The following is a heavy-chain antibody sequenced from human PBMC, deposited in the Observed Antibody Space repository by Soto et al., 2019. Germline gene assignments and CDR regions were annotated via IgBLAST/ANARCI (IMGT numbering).Heavy chain of an antibody. CDR1: GGTFSSYT. D-gene: IGHD2-15*01. J-gene: IGHJ4*02. CDR3: AGGYCSGGSCYGFDY. Sequence: SVKVSCKASGGTFSSYTISWVRQAPGQGLEWMGRIIPILGIANYAQKFQGRVTITADKSTSTAYMELSSLRSEDTAVYYCAGGYCSGGSCYGFDYWGQGTLVTVSS. CDR2: IIPILGIA. V-gene: IGHV1-69*02.